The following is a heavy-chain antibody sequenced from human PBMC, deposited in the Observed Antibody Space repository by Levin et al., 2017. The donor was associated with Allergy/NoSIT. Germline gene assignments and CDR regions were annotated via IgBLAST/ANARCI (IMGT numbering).Heavy chain of an antibody. CDR2: ISGNGGST. D-gene: IGHD3-10*01. V-gene: IGHV3-23*01. J-gene: IGHJ4*02. Sequence: GGSLRLSCAASGFTFSSYAMSWVRQAPGKGLEWVSVISGNGGSTYYADSVKGRFTISRDNSKNTLYLQMNSLRAEDTAVYYCAKHSMVRGVPRRWWDWGQGTLVTVSS. CDR1: GFTFSSYA. CDR3: AKHSMVRGVPRRWWD.